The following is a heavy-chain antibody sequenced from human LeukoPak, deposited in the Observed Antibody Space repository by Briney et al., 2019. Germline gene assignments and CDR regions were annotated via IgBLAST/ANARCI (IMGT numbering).Heavy chain of an antibody. CDR2: IYYSGST. D-gene: IGHD3-22*01. V-gene: IGHV4-39*07. J-gene: IGHJ5*02. CDR3: ARDGYDSSASNP. Sequence: SETLSLTCTVSGGSISSRSYYWGWIRQPPGKGLEWIGGIYYSGSTYYNPSLKSRVTISVDTSKNQFSLKLSSVTAADTAVYYCARDGYDSSASNPWGQGTLVTVSS. CDR1: GGSISSRSYY.